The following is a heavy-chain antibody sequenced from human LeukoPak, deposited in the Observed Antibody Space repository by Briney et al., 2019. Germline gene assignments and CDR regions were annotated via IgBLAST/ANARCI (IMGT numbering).Heavy chain of an antibody. Sequence: PSETLSLTCTVSGGSISSSSYYWGWIRQPPGKGLEWIGSIYYRGSTYYNPSLKSRVTISVDTSKNQFSLKLTSVTATDTAVYYRARLIASSVDFDYWGQGTLVTVSS. V-gene: IGHV4-39*01. J-gene: IGHJ4*02. CDR1: GGSISSSSYY. CDR3: ARLIASSVDFDY. CDR2: IYYRGST. D-gene: IGHD6-6*01.